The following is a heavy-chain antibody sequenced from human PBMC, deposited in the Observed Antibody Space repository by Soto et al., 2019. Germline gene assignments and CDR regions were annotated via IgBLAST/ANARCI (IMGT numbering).Heavy chain of an antibody. J-gene: IGHJ4*02. D-gene: IGHD3-3*01. Sequence: QLLESGGSLVEPGGSLRLSCSASGFAFSAYAMSWVRQSPQKGLEWVSGIGGGGHDTRCGDSVKGRFSITRDNSRNTLYLEMNRLTAEDTAVYYCAKHPIFGVVTHYFAHWGRGVLVTVSS. V-gene: IGHV3-23*01. CDR3: AKHPIFGVVTHYFAH. CDR2: IGGGGHDT. CDR1: GFAFSAYA.